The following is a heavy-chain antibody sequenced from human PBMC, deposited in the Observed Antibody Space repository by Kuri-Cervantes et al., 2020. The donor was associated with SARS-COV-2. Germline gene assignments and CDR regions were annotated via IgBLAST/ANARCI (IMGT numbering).Heavy chain of an antibody. CDR3: ARDRDYYDSSCYPYFDY. J-gene: IGHJ4*02. Sequence: GGSLRLSCVASGFTFSSYAMHWVRQAPGKGLEWVTVISYDGSNKYYADSVKRRFTISRDNSKNTLYLQMNSLRAEDTAVYYCARDRDYYDSSCYPYFDYWGQGSLVTVSS. D-gene: IGHD3-22*01. CDR1: GFTFSSYA. CDR2: ISYDGSNK. V-gene: IGHV3-30-3*01.